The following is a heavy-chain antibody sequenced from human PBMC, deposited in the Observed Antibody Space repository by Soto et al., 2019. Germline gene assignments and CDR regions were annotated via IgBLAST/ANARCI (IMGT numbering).Heavy chain of an antibody. Sequence: GGSLRLSCAASGFTVSSSYMSWVRQAPGKGLEWVSVIYSGGSTYYADSVKSRFTISRDNSKNTLYLQMNSLRAEDTAVYYCARDLIGDYYDSSGYRGAQDAFDIWGQGTMVTVSS. V-gene: IGHV3-53*01. CDR2: IYSGGST. CDR3: ARDLIGDYYDSSGYRGAQDAFDI. J-gene: IGHJ3*02. CDR1: GFTVSSSY. D-gene: IGHD3-22*01.